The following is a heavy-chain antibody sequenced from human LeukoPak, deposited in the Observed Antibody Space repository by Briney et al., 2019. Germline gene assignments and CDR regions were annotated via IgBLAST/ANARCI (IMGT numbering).Heavy chain of an antibody. Sequence: GGSLRLSCAASGFTFSSYGMHWVRQAPGKGLEWVAFIRYDGSNKYYADSVKGRFTISRDNSKNLLYLQMNSLRAEDTAVYYCARKQISSSWFMALDYWGQGTLVTVSS. J-gene: IGHJ4*02. D-gene: IGHD6-13*01. CDR3: ARKQISSSWFMALDY. V-gene: IGHV3-30*02. CDR1: GFTFSSYG. CDR2: IRYDGSNK.